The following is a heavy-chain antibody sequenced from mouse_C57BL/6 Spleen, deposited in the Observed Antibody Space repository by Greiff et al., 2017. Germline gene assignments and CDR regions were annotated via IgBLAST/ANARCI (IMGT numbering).Heavy chain of an antibody. D-gene: IGHD2-3*01. CDR2: IDPETGGT. V-gene: IGHV1-15*01. CDR3: TRSRYDGYRYFDV. Sequence: QVQLQQSGAELVRPGASVTLSCKASGYTFTDYEMHWVKQTPVHGLEWIGAIDPETGGTAYNQKFKGKAILTADKSSSTAYMELRSLTSEDSAVYYCTRSRYDGYRYFDVWGTGTTVTVSS. J-gene: IGHJ1*03. CDR1: GYTFTDYE.